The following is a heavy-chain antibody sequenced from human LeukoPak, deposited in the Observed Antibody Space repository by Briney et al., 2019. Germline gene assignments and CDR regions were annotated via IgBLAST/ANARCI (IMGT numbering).Heavy chain of an antibody. CDR3: AKVVAGQYNDY. CDR2: INSNGDTI. Sequence: GGSLRLSCAASGFAFGSYEINWVRQAPGKGLEWISYINSNGDTIYYADSVKGRFTVSRDNAKNSLYLQMNSLRAGDTAVYYCAKVVAGQYNDYWGQGTLVTVSS. J-gene: IGHJ4*02. V-gene: IGHV3-48*03. D-gene: IGHD2-15*01. CDR1: GFAFGSYE.